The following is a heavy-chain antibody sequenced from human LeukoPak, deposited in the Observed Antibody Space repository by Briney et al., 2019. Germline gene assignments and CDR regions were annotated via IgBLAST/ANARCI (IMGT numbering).Heavy chain of an antibody. J-gene: IGHJ4*02. D-gene: IGHD6-13*01. CDR1: GRSISSDY. Sequence: SETLSLTCTVSGRSISSDYWTWILQPRGKGLEWIGFIYYGGSTEYNPSLNSRVTMSVDTSKNQFSVRLTSVTAADTAVYYCARSLGSSWQLGNWGQGTLVTVSS. V-gene: IGHV4-59*08. CDR3: ARSLGSSWQLGN. CDR2: IYYGGST.